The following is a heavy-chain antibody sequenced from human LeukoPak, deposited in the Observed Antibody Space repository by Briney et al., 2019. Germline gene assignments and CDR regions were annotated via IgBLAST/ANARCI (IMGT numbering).Heavy chain of an antibody. V-gene: IGHV3-11*01. CDR3: ASTLGYCSGGSCFLARYYYYYGMDV. Sequence: GGSLRLSCAASGFTFSDYYMSWIRQAPGKGLEWVSYISSSGSTTYYADSVKGRFTISRDNAKNSLYLQMNSLRAEDTAVYYCASTLGYCSGGSCFLARYYYYYGMDVWGQGTTVTVSS. J-gene: IGHJ6*02. CDR1: GFTFSDYY. D-gene: IGHD2-15*01. CDR2: ISSSGSTT.